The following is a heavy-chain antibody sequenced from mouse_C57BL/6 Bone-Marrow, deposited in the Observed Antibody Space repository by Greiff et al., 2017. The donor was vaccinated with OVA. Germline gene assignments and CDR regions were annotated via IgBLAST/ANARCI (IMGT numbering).Heavy chain of an antibody. CDR3: AREGQLRSAD. Sequence: EVEVVESGGGLVKPGGSLKLSCAASGFTFSSYAMSWVRQTPEQRLEWVATISDGGSYTYYPDNVKGRFTISRDNAKNNLYLQMSHLKSEDTAMYYCAREGQLRSADWGQGTLVTVSA. CDR2: ISDGGSYT. CDR1: GFTFSSYA. D-gene: IGHD3-2*02. V-gene: IGHV5-4*01. J-gene: IGHJ3*01.